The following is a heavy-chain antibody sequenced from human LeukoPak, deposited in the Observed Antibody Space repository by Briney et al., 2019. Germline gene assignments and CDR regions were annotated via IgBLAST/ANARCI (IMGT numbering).Heavy chain of an antibody. D-gene: IGHD3-10*01. Sequence: PSETLSLTCAVYGGSFSGYYWSWIRQPPGKGLEWIGEINHSGSTNYNPSLKSRVTISVDTSKNQFSLKLSSVTAADTAVYYRARGGTMVLWFDPWGQGTLVTVSS. CDR1: GGSFSGYY. CDR2: INHSGST. CDR3: ARGGTMVLWFDP. J-gene: IGHJ5*02. V-gene: IGHV4-34*01.